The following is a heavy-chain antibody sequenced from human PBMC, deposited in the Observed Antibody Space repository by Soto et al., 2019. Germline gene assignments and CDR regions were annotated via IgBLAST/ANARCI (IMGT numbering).Heavy chain of an antibody. D-gene: IGHD4-17*01. CDR1: GYTFTSYG. CDR3: ARVFHDYGDYRNVYFEY. Sequence: VASVKVSCKASGYTFTSYGISWVRQAPGQGLEWMGWISAYNGNTNYAQKLQGRVTMTTDTSTSTAYMELRSLRSDDTAVYYCARVFHDYGDYRNVYFEYWGQGTLVTVSS. V-gene: IGHV1-18*01. J-gene: IGHJ4*02. CDR2: ISAYNGNT.